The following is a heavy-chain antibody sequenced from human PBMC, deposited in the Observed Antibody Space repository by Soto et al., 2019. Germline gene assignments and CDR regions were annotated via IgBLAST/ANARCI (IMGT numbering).Heavy chain of an antibody. CDR3: ARDGLSYDSSPKAPMVRETAPQYYYYYGMDV. CDR1: GYTFTSYY. Sequence: ASVKVSCKASGYTFTSYYMHWVRQAPGQGLEWMGIINPSGGSTSFAQKFQGRVTMTRDTSTSTVYMELSSLRSEDTAVYYCARDGLSYDSSPKAPMVRETAPQYYYYYGMDVWGQGTTVTVS. CDR2: INPSGGST. V-gene: IGHV1-46*01. D-gene: IGHD3-22*01. J-gene: IGHJ6*02.